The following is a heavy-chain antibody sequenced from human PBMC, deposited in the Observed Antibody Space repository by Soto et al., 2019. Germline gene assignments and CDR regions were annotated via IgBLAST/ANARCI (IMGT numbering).Heavy chain of an antibody. V-gene: IGHV3-7*01. Sequence: EVHLVESGGGLVQPGGSQRLSCAASGFTFSAYWMSWVRQAPGKGLEWVANIKHDGSEKYYVDSVKGRFTISRDNARNSVFLEMKSLRAEDTAVYSCVRDRSGSYLEGFDYWGQGTLVTVSS. CDR3: VRDRSGSYLEGFDY. CDR1: GFTFSAYW. CDR2: IKHDGSEK. J-gene: IGHJ4*02. D-gene: IGHD1-26*01.